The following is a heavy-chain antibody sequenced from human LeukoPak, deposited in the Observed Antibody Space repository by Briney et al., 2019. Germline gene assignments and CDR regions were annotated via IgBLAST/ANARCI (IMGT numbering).Heavy chain of an antibody. Sequence: KPSETLSLTCAVSGYSISSGYYWGWIRQPPGKGLEWIGSIYHSGSTYYNPSLKSRVTISVDTSKNQFSLKLSSVTAADTAVYYCASQAVVPAAIVDYWGQGTLVTVSS. CDR1: GYSISSGYY. CDR3: ASQAVVPAAIVDY. CDR2: IYHSGST. J-gene: IGHJ4*02. V-gene: IGHV4-38-2*01. D-gene: IGHD2-2*02.